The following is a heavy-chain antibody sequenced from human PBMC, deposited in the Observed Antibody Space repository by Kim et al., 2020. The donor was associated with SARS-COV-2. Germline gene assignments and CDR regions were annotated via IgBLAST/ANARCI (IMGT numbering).Heavy chain of an antibody. CDR2: ISDSGHST. J-gene: IGHJ5*02. Sequence: GGSLRLSCTASGFTFSNYAMSWVRQAPGKGLEWVSSISDSGHSTFYTDSVKGRFTISRDNSRNTLYLQMNSLRVEDMALFYCARVSTYYGPRSCQNFAGDCFPLDLWGLGSLVTVSS. CDR1: GFTFSNYA. V-gene: IGHV3-23*01. CDR3: ARVSTYYGPRSCQNFAGDCFPLDL. D-gene: IGHD3-10*01.